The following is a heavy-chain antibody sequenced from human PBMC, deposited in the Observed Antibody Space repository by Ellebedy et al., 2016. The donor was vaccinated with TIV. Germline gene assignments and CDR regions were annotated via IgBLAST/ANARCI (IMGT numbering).Heavy chain of an antibody. D-gene: IGHD3-22*01. CDR3: ATSKLYLDTSGYFDY. CDR2: ISAYNGNT. J-gene: IGHJ4*02. CDR1: GYTFTIYG. Sequence: AASVKVSCKASGYTFTIYGINWVRQAPGHGLEWMGCISAYNGNTNYAQKLQGRVTMTTDTSTSTAYMELRSLRSDDTAVYYCATSKLYLDTSGYFDYWGQGTLVTVSS. V-gene: IGHV1-18*04.